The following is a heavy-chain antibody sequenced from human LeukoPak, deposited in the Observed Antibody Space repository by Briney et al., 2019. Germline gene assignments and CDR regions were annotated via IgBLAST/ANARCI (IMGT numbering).Heavy chain of an antibody. D-gene: IGHD2-2*01. CDR3: AKGPRGSRVVVPAAVDY. CDR2: IYYSGST. Sequence: PSETLSLTCTVSGGSISYYYWSWIRQPPGKGLEWIGYIYYSGSTNYNPSLKSRVTISVDTSRNQFSLKLNSVTAADTAVYYCAKGPRGSRVVVPAAVDYWGQGTLVTVSS. CDR1: GGSISYYY. J-gene: IGHJ4*02. V-gene: IGHV4-59*01.